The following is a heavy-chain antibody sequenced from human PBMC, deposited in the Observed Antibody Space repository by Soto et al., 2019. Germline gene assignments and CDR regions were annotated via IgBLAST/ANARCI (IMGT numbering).Heavy chain of an antibody. V-gene: IGHV1-69*01. D-gene: IGHD1-26*01. CDR2: IIPILGSA. Sequence: QVQLVQSGAEVKRPGSSVKVSCKASGGTIISHAISWVRQAPGQGLEWMGGIIPILGSANYAQKFQDRLTIIADASTSTTYMELSSLRSDDAAVYYCASRERVDAFDAWGQGTLVTVSS. CDR1: GGTIISHA. J-gene: IGHJ3*01. CDR3: ASRERVDAFDA.